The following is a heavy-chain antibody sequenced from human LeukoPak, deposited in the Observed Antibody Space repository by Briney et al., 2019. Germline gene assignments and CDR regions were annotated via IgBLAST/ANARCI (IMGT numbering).Heavy chain of an antibody. CDR2: ISAYNGNT. J-gene: IGHJ4*02. CDR3: ANSDYYDSSGYPRSGY. Sequence: GASVKVSCKASGYTFTSYGISWVRQAPGQGLEWMGWISAYNGNTNYAQKLQGRVTMTTDTSTSTAYMELRSLRSDDTAVYYCANSDYYDSSGYPRSGYWGQGTLVTVSS. D-gene: IGHD3-22*01. V-gene: IGHV1-18*01. CDR1: GYTFTSYG.